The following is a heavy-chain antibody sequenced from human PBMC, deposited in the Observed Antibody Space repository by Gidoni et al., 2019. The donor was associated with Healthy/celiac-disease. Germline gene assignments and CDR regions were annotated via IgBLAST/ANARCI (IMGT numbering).Heavy chain of an antibody. V-gene: IGHV3-21*01. CDR1: GFTYSSYS. CDR2: ISSSSSYI. D-gene: IGHD6-19*01. J-gene: IGHJ4*02. Sequence: EVQLVESGGGLVKPGGSLRLACPASGFTYSSYSMNWDRQAPGKGLEWVSSISSSSSYIYYADSVKGLFTISRDNAKNSLYLQMNSLRAEDTAVYYCAVDLGIAVAGTGYWGQGTLVTVSS. CDR3: AVDLGIAVAGTGY.